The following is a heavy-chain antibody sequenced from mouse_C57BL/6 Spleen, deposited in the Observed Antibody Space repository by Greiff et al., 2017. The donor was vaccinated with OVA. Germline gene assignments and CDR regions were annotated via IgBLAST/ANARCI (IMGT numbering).Heavy chain of an antibody. CDR1: GYSITSGYY. Sequence: EVQLVESGPGLVKPSQSLSLTCSVTGYSITSGYYWNWIRQFPGNKLEWMGYISYDGSNNYNPSLKNRISITRDTSKNQFFLKLNSVTTEDTATYYCARGGAQATLAYWGQGTLVTVSA. CDR3: ARGGAQATLAY. V-gene: IGHV3-6*01. D-gene: IGHD3-2*02. J-gene: IGHJ3*01. CDR2: ISYDGSN.